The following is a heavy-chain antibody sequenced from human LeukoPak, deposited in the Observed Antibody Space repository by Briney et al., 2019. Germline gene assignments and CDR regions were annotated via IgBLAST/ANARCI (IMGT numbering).Heavy chain of an antibody. J-gene: IGHJ4*02. CDR1: GFTFSDAW. V-gene: IGHV3-15*01. CDR3: TTWSSQFDH. D-gene: IGHD6-6*01. CDR2: IQSKTDGGTT. Sequence: GGSLRLSCAASGFTFSDAWTTWVRQAPGKGLECVGFIQSKTDGGTTDSATPVKGRFTVSRDDSKNTLYLQMNSLKTEDTAVYYCTTWSSQFDHWGQGTLVTVSS.